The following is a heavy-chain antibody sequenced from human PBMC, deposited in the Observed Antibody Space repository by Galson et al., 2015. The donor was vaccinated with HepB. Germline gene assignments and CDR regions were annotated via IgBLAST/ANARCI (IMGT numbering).Heavy chain of an antibody. CDR3: ARDLSVAAAGG. V-gene: IGHV3-21*01. CDR2: ISSSSSYI. J-gene: IGHJ4*02. D-gene: IGHD6-13*01. CDR1: GFTFSSYS. Sequence: SLRLSCAASGFTFSSYSMNWVRQAPGKGLEWVSSISSSSSYIYYADSVKGRFTISRDNAKNSLYLQMNSLRAEDTAVYYCARDLSVAAAGGWGQGTLVTVSS.